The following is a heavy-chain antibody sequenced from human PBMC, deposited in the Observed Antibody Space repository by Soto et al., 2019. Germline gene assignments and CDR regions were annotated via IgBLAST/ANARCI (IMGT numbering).Heavy chain of an antibody. CDR3: ARVSAAAGTFDY. CDR2: IYSGGST. J-gene: IGHJ4*02. D-gene: IGHD6-13*01. V-gene: IGHV3-66*01. CDR1: GFTVSSYY. Sequence: EVQLVESGGGLVQPGGSLRLSCAASGFTVSSYYVSWVRQAPGKGLEWVSVIYSGGSTYYADSVKGRFTISRDNSKNTLYLQMNSLRAEDTAVYYCARVSAAAGTFDYWGQGTLVTVSS.